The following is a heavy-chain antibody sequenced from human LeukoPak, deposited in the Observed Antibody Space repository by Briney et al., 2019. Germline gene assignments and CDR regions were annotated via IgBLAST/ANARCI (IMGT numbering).Heavy chain of an antibody. CDR3: AKDRFGYYGSGSYYTYYFDY. CDR1: GFTFSNYA. V-gene: IGHV3-30*04. D-gene: IGHD3-10*01. CDR2: ISYDGSDK. Sequence: GGSLRLSCAASGFTFSNYAMHWVRQAPGKGLEWVAVISYDGSDKYSADSVKGRFTISRDNSKNTLYLQMNSLRAEDTAVYYCAKDRFGYYGSGSYYTYYFDYWGQGTLVTVSS. J-gene: IGHJ4*02.